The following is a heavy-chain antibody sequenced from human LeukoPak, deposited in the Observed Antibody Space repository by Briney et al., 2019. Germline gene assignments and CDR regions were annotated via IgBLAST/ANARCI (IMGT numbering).Heavy chain of an antibody. CDR3: ARDEGTSGSFDY. Sequence: ASVKVSCKASGYTFTNYGISGVRQAPGQGLEWMGWISAYNGNTNYAQQLQGRVTMTTDTSTSTAYMELRSLRSDDTAVYYCARDEGTSGSFDYWGQGTLVTVSS. J-gene: IGHJ4*02. CDR1: GYTFTNYG. V-gene: IGHV1-18*01. D-gene: IGHD6-19*01. CDR2: ISAYNGNT.